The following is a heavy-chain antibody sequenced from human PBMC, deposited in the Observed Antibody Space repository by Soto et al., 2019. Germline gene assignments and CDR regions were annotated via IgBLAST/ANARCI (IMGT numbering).Heavy chain of an antibody. Sequence: QVQLVQSGAEVKKPGASVKVSCKASGYTFTSYDINWVRQATGQGLEWMGWMNPNRGNTGYAQKFQGKVTMTRNTSISTAYMELSSRRSEDTAVYYCARGGENYDFGSGDDYGMDVWGQGTTVTVSS. D-gene: IGHD3-3*01. CDR2: MNPNRGNT. CDR3: ARGGENYDFGSGDDYGMDV. J-gene: IGHJ6*02. V-gene: IGHV1-8*01. CDR1: GYTFTSYD.